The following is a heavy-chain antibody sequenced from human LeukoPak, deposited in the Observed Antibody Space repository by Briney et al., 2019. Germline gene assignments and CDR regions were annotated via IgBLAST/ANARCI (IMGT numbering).Heavy chain of an antibody. V-gene: IGHV4-59*12. Sequence: SETLSLTCTVSGGSISSYYWSWIRQPPGKGLEWIGYIYHSGSTYYNPSLKSRVTISVDRSKNQFSLKLSSVTAADTAAYYCARAKNSGSYYNGGDSYNWFDPWGQGTLVTVSS. CDR1: GGSISSYY. J-gene: IGHJ5*02. CDR2: IYHSGST. CDR3: ARAKNSGSYYNGGDSYNWFDP. D-gene: IGHD3-10*01.